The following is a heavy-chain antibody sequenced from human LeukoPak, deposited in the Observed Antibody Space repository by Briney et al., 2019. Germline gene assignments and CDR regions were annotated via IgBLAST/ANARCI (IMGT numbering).Heavy chain of an antibody. V-gene: IGHV3-21*01. CDR1: GFTFSSYS. J-gene: IGHJ4*02. CDR3: ARVIPSVRGAPDY. D-gene: IGHD3-10*01. CDR2: ISSSSSSI. Sequence: PGGSLRLSCAASGFTFSSYSMNWVRQAPGKGLEWVSSISSSSSSIYYADSVKGRFTISRDNAKNSLYLQMNSLRAEDTAVYYCARVIPSVRGAPDYWGQGTLVTVSS.